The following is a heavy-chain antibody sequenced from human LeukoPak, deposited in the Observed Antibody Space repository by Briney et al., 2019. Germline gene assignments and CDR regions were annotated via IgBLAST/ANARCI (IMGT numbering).Heavy chain of an antibody. J-gene: IGHJ4*02. CDR3: ARDRPWDGPDY. CDR2: IYYGGST. CDR1: GGSISSYY. Sequence: SETLSLTCTVSGGSISSYYWSWIRQPPGKGLEWIGYIYYGGSTNYNPSLKSRVTISVDTSKNQFSLKLSSVTAADTAVYYCARDRPWDGPDYWGQGTLVTVSS. D-gene: IGHD5-24*01. V-gene: IGHV4-59*01.